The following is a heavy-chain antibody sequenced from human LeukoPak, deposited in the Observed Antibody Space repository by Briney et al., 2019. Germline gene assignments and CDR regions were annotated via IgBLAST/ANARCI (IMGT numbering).Heavy chain of an antibody. CDR2: IYTSGST. D-gene: IGHD2-2*01. Sequence: PSETLSLTCTVSGGSISSYYWSWIRQPAGKGLEWIGRIYTSGSTNYNPSLKSRVTMSVDTSKNQFSLKLSSVTAADTAVYYCARDKNRGVVPAAVNYYYYYYMDVWGKGTTVTVSS. J-gene: IGHJ6*03. CDR3: ARDKNRGVVPAAVNYYYYYYMDV. V-gene: IGHV4-4*07. CDR1: GGSISSYY.